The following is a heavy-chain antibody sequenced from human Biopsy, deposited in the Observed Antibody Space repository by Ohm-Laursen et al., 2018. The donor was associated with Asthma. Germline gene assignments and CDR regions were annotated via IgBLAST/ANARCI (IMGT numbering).Heavy chain of an antibody. V-gene: IGHV4-59*01. Sequence: LSLTCAVSGGSINNFYWSWIRQPPGKGLGSIGHVYYSWSTNYNPSLKSRVPISIDASKNQFSLKLTSVTAADTAVYYCARGVDRVTGLLDHFDSWGQGTLVTVSS. J-gene: IGHJ4*02. D-gene: IGHD2-21*02. CDR2: VYYSWST. CDR3: ARGVDRVTGLLDHFDS. CDR1: GGSINNFY.